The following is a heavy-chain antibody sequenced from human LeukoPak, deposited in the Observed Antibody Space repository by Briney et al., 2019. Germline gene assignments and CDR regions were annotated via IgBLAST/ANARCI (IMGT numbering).Heavy chain of an antibody. D-gene: IGHD3-10*01. J-gene: IGHJ4*02. CDR3: AKAAMVRGVSGY. CDR2: ISYDGSNK. Sequence: GRSLRLSCAASGFTFSSHAMHWVRQAPGKGLEWVAVISYDGSNKYYADSVKGRFTISRDNSKNTLYLQMNSLRAEDTAVYYCAKAAMVRGVSGYWGQGTLVTVSS. CDR1: GFTFSSHA. V-gene: IGHV3-30*04.